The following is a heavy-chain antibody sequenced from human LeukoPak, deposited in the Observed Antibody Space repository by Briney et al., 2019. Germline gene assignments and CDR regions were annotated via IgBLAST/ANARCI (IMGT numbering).Heavy chain of an antibody. CDR2: ISGSGGST. Sequence: GGSLRLSCAASGFTFSSYAMSWVRQAPGKELEWVSAISGSGGSTYYADSVKGRFTISRDNSKNTLYLQMNSLRAEDTAVYYCAKGGYYYDSSGFDYWGQGTLVTVSS. J-gene: IGHJ4*02. V-gene: IGHV3-23*01. CDR3: AKGGYYYDSSGFDY. CDR1: GFTFSSYA. D-gene: IGHD3-22*01.